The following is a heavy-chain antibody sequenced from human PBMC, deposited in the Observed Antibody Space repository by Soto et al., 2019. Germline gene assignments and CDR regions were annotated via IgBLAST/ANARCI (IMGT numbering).Heavy chain of an antibody. Sequence: ASVKVSCKASGYTFTSYYMHWVRQAPGQGLEKMGIINPSGGSTSYAQKFQGRVTMTRDTSTSTVYMELSSLRSEDTAVYYCARVYPSDTRYGYVGNNWFDPWGQGTLVTVSS. J-gene: IGHJ5*02. CDR2: INPSGGST. CDR3: ARVYPSDTRYGYVGNNWFDP. D-gene: IGHD5-18*01. CDR1: GYTFTSYY. V-gene: IGHV1-46*03.